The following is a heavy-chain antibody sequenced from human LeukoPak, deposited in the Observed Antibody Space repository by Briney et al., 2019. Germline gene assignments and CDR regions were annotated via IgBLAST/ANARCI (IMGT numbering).Heavy chain of an antibody. CDR1: GDSVSSYRAA. CDR2: TYYRSKWYS. J-gene: IGHJ3*01. D-gene: IGHD5-12*01. V-gene: IGHV6-1*01. CDR3: ARDYSGYDWAAFDF. Sequence: SQTLSLTCAISGDSVSSYRAAWNWIRQSPSRALEWLGSTYYRSKWYSDYAPFVKSRININSDTSKNQFSLQLKSVTPEDTAVYYCARDYSGYDWAAFDFWGQGTILTVSS.